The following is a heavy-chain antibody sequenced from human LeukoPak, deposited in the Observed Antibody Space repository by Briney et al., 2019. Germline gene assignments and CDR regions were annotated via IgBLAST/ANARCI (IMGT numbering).Heavy chain of an antibody. Sequence: GSLRLSCAASGFTFSSYSMNWVRQAPGKGLEWVSSISSSSSYIYYADSVKGRFTISRDNAKNSLYLQMNSLRAEDTAVYYCAKDLIGLTPNSGSYYLDYWGQGTLVTVSS. J-gene: IGHJ4*02. D-gene: IGHD1-26*01. V-gene: IGHV3-21*01. CDR2: ISSSSSYI. CDR3: AKDLIGLTPNSGSYYLDY. CDR1: GFTFSSYS.